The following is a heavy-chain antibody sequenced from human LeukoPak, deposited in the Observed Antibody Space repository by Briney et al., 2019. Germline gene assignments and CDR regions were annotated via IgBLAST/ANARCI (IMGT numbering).Heavy chain of an antibody. CDR3: VRRDTGWNYFDY. CDR1: AGSINSHY. Sequence: PSETLSLTRALSAGSINSHYWGCVWHPPQKRLQWIGDIYYTGKINYNPSLNSRVTITLDTSKDHLSLNLTSVLAADTAIYYCVRRDTGWNYFDYWGQGILVTVSS. CDR2: IYYTGKI. J-gene: IGHJ4*02. D-gene: IGHD6-19*01. V-gene: IGHV4-59*08.